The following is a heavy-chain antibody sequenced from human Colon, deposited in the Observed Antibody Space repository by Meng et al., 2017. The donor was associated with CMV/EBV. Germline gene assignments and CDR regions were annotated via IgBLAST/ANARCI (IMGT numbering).Heavy chain of an antibody. Sequence: GESLKISCAASGFTFSSYWMSWVRQAPGKGLEWVANIKQDGSEKYYVDSVKGRFTISRDNAKNSLYLQMNSLRAEDTAVYYCARYLPVVRYFDRDWLGSTYYYGMDVWGQGTTVTVSS. V-gene: IGHV3-7*01. CDR1: GFTFSSYW. J-gene: IGHJ6*02. D-gene: IGHD3-9*01. CDR2: IKQDGSEK. CDR3: ARYLPVVRYFDRDWLGSTYYYGMDV.